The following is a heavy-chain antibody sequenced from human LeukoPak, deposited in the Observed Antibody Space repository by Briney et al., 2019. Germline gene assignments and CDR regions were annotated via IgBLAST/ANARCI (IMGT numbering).Heavy chain of an antibody. Sequence: GGPLRLSCAASGSTFSNYAMSWVRQAPGQGLEWVSAISGGGSTTYSADSVKGRFTISRDNSKNTLYLQMNSLRAEDTAVYYCARDLDDYNALPPFFQHWGQGTLVTVSS. J-gene: IGHJ1*01. CDR1: GSTFSNYA. CDR2: ISGGGSTT. D-gene: IGHD5-24*01. V-gene: IGHV3-23*01. CDR3: ARDLDDYNALPPFFQH.